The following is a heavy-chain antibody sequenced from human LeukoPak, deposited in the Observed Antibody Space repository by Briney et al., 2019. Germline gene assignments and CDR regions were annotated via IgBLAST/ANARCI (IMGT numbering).Heavy chain of an antibody. CDR3: TIDLMTGFSSGWHFGY. CDR2: TSGDEDST. Sequence: GGSLRLSCAASGLTFKNFAMSWVRQAPGKGLEWLAVTSGDEDSTHYAGSVRGHFVISTDNSKNTSFLHMKSLRAEDTAVYYCTIDLMTGFSSGWHFGYWGQGTLVTVSS. V-gene: IGHV3-23*01. CDR1: GLTFKNFA. D-gene: IGHD6-25*01. J-gene: IGHJ4*02.